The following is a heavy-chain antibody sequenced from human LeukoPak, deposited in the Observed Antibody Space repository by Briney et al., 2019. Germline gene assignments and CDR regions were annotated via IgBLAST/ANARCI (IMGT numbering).Heavy chain of an antibody. Sequence: LGESLKISCKGSGYSFTTYWIGWVRQMPGKGLEWMGIIYPGNSNTRYSPSFQGQVTISADKSISTAYLQWSSLKASDTAMYYCARGPDVAVAGASDYWGQGTLVTVSS. J-gene: IGHJ4*02. CDR2: IYPGNSNT. CDR1: GYSFTTYW. CDR3: ARGPDVAVAGASDY. V-gene: IGHV5-51*01. D-gene: IGHD6-19*01.